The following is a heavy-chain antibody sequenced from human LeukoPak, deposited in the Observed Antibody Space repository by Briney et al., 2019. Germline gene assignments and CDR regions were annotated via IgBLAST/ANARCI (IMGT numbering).Heavy chain of an antibody. CDR3: ARDHVNYDFWSGSTLGYYYYGMDV. Sequence: GGSLRLSCAASGFTFSSYSMNWVRQAPGKGLEWVSYISSSSSTIYYADSVKGRFTISRDNAKNSLYLQMNSLRAEDTAVYYCARDHVNYDFWSGSTLGYYYYGMDVWGQGTTVTVSS. D-gene: IGHD3-3*01. CDR1: GFTFSSYS. J-gene: IGHJ6*02. CDR2: ISSSSSTI. V-gene: IGHV3-48*01.